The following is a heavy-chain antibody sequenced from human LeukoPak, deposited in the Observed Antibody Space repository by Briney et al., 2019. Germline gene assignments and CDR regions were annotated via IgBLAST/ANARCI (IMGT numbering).Heavy chain of an antibody. D-gene: IGHD6-13*01. CDR3: ATYELGIAAAGTRDFQH. J-gene: IGHJ1*01. CDR1: GYTLTELS. Sequence: ASVKVSCKVSGYTLTELSMHWVRQAPGKGLEWMVGFDPEDGETIYAQKFQGRVTMTEDTSTDTAYMELSSLRSEDTAVYYCATYELGIAAAGTRDFQHWGQGTLVTVSS. CDR2: FDPEDGET. V-gene: IGHV1-24*01.